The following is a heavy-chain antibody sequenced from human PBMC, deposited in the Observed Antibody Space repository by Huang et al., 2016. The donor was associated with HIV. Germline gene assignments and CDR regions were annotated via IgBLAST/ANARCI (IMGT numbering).Heavy chain of an antibody. CDR2: ISAYNGHT. D-gene: IGHD6-19*01. CDR3: ARDRGAVAGTSPGY. J-gene: IGHJ4*02. Sequence: QVQLVQSGAEVKKPGASVKVSCKASGYTFTSYGIRWVRQAPGQGLEWMGWISAYNGHTNYEQKLQGRVTMTTETATSTAYMELRSLRSDDTAVYYCARDRGAVAGTSPGYWGQGTLVTVSS. V-gene: IGHV1-18*01. CDR1: GYTFTSYG.